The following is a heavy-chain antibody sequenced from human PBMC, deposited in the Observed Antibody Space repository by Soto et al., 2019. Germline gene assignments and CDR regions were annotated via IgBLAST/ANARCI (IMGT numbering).Heavy chain of an antibody. V-gene: IGHV3-33*01. D-gene: IGHD3-22*01. CDR2: IWYDGSNK. J-gene: IGHJ6*02. Sequence: PGGSLRLSCAASGFTFSSYGMHWVRQAPGKGLEWVAVIWYDGSNKYYADSVKGRFTISRDNSKNTLYLQMNSLRAEDTAVYYCARGGYYYGSSGYWSLCCYGMDVWGQGTTVTVS. CDR3: ARGGYYYGSSGYWSLCCYGMDV. CDR1: GFTFSSYG.